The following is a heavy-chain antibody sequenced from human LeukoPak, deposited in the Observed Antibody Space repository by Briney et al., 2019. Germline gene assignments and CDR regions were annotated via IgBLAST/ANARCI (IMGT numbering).Heavy chain of an antibody. D-gene: IGHD2-15*01. Sequence: GRSLRLSCAASGFTFSSYGMHWVRQAPGKGLEWVAVISYDGSNKYYADSVKGRFTISRDNSKNTLYLQMNSLRAEDTAVYYCAKPRRIAAEYVDAFDIWGQGTMVTVSS. CDR2: ISYDGSNK. CDR1: GFTFSSYG. CDR3: AKPRRIAAEYVDAFDI. V-gene: IGHV3-30*18. J-gene: IGHJ3*02.